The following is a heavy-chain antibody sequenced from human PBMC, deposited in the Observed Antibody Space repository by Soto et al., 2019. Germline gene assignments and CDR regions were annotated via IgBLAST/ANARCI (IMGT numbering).Heavy chain of an antibody. D-gene: IGHD6-19*01. CDR3: ARGPYSSGWYVVDY. CDR2: LYSSGNT. J-gene: IGHJ4*02. V-gene: IGHV4-4*07. CDR1: GASISAYA. Sequence: PSETLSLTCTASGASISAYAWSWIRQPAGKGLEWIGRLYSSGNTNYNPSFKSRLTMSADTSKNQFSLKLSSVTAADTAVYYCARGPYSSGWYVVDYWGQGTLVTVSS.